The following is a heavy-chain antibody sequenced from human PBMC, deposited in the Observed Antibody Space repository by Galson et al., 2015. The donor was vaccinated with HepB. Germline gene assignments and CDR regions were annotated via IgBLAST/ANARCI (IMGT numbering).Heavy chain of an antibody. V-gene: IGHV1-3*01. CDR2: INAGNGNT. Sequence: SVKVSCKASGYTFTSYATHWVRQAPGQRLEWMGWINAGNGNTKYSQKFQGRVTITRDTSASTAYMELSSLRSEDTAVYYCARDGIAAAGKAWFDPWGQGTLVTVSS. D-gene: IGHD6-13*01. CDR3: ARDGIAAAGKAWFDP. J-gene: IGHJ5*02. CDR1: GYTFTSYA.